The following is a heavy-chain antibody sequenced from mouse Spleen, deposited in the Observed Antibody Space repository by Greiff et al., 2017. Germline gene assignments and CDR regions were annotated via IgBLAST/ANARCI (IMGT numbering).Heavy chain of an antibody. J-gene: IGHJ2*01. V-gene: IGHV14-3*02. CDR1: GFNIKDTY. CDR2: IDPANGNT. CDR3: ARSRRSYYFDY. Sequence: EVKVVESGAELVKPGASVKLSCTASGFNIKDTYMHWVKQRPEQGLEWIGRIDPANGNTKYDPKFQGKATITADTSSNTAYLQLSSLTSEDTAVYYCARSRRSYYFDYWGQGTTLTVSS.